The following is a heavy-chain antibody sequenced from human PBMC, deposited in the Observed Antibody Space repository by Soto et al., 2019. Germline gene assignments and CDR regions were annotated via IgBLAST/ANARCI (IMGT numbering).Heavy chain of an antibody. V-gene: IGHV3-30*18. J-gene: IGHJ6*02. CDR1: GFTFSSYG. CDR3: AKDRLELERHYYYYGMDV. D-gene: IGHD1-1*01. Sequence: GSLRLSCAASGFTFSSYGMHWVRQAPGKGLEWVAVISYDGSNKYYADSVKGRFTISRDNSKNTLYLQMNSLRAEDTAVYYCAKDRLELERHYYYYGMDVWGQGTTVTVSS. CDR2: ISYDGSNK.